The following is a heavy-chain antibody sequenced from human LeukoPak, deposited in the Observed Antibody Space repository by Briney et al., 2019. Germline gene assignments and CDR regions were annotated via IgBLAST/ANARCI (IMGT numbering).Heavy chain of an antibody. Sequence: SETLSLTCTISGGSINSRGYDWGWIRQPPGKGLEWIGALYYTRTTYYNPSLKSRVTISTDTSQNQFSLKLSSVTAADTAVYYCARGRYSSGCDYWGQGTLVTVSS. CDR1: GGSINSRGYD. D-gene: IGHD6-19*01. CDR2: LYYTRTT. J-gene: IGHJ4*02. V-gene: IGHV4-39*01. CDR3: ARGRYSSGCDY.